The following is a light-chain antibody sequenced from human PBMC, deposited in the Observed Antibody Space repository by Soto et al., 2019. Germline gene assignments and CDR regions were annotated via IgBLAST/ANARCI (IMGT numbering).Light chain of an antibody. CDR2: DSS. CDR3: QQRGDWPRT. J-gene: IGKJ1*01. V-gene: IGKV3-11*01. Sequence: EIVLTQSPATLSLSPGERATLSCRASQSFSNNLAWYQQKPGQAPRLLIYDSSPRATGIPPRFSGSGSGTDFTLTISSLEPADFAVYYCQQRGDWPRTFGQGTKVEIK. CDR1: QSFSNN.